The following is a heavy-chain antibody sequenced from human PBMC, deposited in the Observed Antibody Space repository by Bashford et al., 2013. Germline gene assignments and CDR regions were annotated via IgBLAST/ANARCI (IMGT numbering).Heavy chain of an antibody. CDR3: RGYCPNGLCPEDLYYYGMDV. CDR2: IRSKIYGGTT. V-gene: IGHV3-49*04. J-gene: IGHJ6*02. Sequence: GSLRLSCTVSGFTFGDYAVSWVRQAPGKGLEWVGFIRSKIYGGTTEYAASVNGRFTISRDDSESIAYLQMNSLENRGHSRVFLTRGYCPNGLCPEDLYYYGMDVWGQGTTVTVSS. CDR1: GFTFGDYA. D-gene: IGHD2-8*01.